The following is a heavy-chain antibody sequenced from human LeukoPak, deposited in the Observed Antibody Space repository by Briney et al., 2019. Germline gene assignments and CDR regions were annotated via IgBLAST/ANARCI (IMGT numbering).Heavy chain of an antibody. J-gene: IGHJ4*02. CDR2: INQDGSVK. CDR3: ARIGYSSSSLDY. Sequence: GGSLRLSCAASGFTFSNYWMSWVRQSPGRGREWVANINQDGSVKYYVDSVKGRFTISRDNAKNSQYLKMNSLRVEDTAVYYCARIGYSSSSLDYWGQGTLVTVSS. D-gene: IGHD6-6*01. CDR1: GFTFSNYW. V-gene: IGHV3-7*01.